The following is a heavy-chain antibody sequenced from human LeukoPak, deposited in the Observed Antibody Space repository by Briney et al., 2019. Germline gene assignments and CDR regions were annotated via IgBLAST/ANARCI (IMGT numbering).Heavy chain of an antibody. D-gene: IGHD6-13*01. CDR2: VSAYNGNT. V-gene: IGHV1-18*01. Sequence: VASVKVSCKASGYTFTSYGISWVRQAPGQGLEWMGWVSAYNGNTNYAQKLQGRVTMTTDTSTSTAYMELRSLRSDDTAVYYCARDPRIAAAALSDYWGQGTLVTVSS. CDR3: ARDPRIAAAALSDY. CDR1: GYTFTSYG. J-gene: IGHJ4*02.